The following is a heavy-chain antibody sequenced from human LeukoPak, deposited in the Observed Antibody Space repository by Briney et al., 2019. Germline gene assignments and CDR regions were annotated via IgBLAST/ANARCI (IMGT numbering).Heavy chain of an antibody. Sequence: ASVKVSCKASGYTFTSYDINWVRQATGQGLEWMGWMNPNSGNTGYAQKFQGRVTITRNTSISTAYMELSSLRSEDTAVYYSARVGGGNRNDAFDIWGQGTMVTVSS. CDR2: MNPNSGNT. D-gene: IGHD3-16*01. CDR1: GYTFTSYD. J-gene: IGHJ3*02. CDR3: ARVGGGNRNDAFDI. V-gene: IGHV1-8*03.